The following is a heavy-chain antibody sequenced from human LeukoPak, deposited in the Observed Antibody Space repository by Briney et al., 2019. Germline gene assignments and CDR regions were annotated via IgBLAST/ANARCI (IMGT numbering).Heavy chain of an antibody. CDR2: ISSSSSYI. V-gene: IGHV3-21*01. CDR3: ARNSGSYRAFDI. Sequence: PGGSLRLSCAASGFTFSSYSMNWVRQAPGKGLEWVSSISSSSSYIYYADSVKGRFTISRDNAKNSLYLQMNSLRAEDTAVYYCARNSGSYRAFDIWGQGTMVTVSS. D-gene: IGHD1-26*01. J-gene: IGHJ3*02. CDR1: GFTFSSYS.